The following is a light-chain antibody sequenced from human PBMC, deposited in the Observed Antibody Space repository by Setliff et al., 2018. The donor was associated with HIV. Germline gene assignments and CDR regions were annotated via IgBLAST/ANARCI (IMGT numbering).Light chain of an antibody. Sequence: ALTQPPSASGSPGQSVTISCTGTSSDIGNYNFVSWYQQHPGKAPKLMIFDVSKRPSGVPDRFSGSKSGNTASLTVSGLQADDEADYYCSSYAGSDIYVFGTGTKV. CDR1: SSDIGNYNF. CDR2: DVS. J-gene: IGLJ1*01. CDR3: SSYAGSDIYV. V-gene: IGLV2-8*01.